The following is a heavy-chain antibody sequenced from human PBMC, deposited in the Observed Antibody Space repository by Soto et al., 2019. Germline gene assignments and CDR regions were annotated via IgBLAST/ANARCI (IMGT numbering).Heavy chain of an antibody. V-gene: IGHV4-59*01. CDR3: ARAVEMYASGWYYFDY. Sequence: QVQLQESGPGLVKPSETLSLTCTVSGGSISSYYWSWIRQPPGKGLEWIGFIYYSESTNYNPSLQSLVTISVDTSKNQSSLRLTSVTAADTAVYYCARAVEMYASGWYYFDYWGQGTLVTVSS. CDR1: GGSISSYY. J-gene: IGHJ4*02. D-gene: IGHD6-19*01. CDR2: IYYSEST.